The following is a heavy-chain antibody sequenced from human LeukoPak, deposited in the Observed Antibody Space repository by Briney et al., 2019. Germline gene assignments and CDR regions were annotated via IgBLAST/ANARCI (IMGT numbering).Heavy chain of an antibody. J-gene: IGHJ6*03. CDR2: MNPSSGNT. D-gene: IGHD2-2*01. Sequence: ASVTVSCKASGYTFTSYDINWVRQATGQGLEWMGWMNPSSGNTGYAQKFQGRVTITRNTSISTAYMELSSLRSEDTAVYYCARANRFLVPSPRHYYYYMDVWGKGTTVTVSS. V-gene: IGHV1-8*03. CDR3: ARANRFLVPSPRHYYYYMDV. CDR1: GYTFTSYD.